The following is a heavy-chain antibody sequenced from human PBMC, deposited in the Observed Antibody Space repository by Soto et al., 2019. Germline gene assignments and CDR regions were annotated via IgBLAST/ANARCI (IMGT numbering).Heavy chain of an antibody. CDR2: IWGSGDRT. Sequence: PGGSLRLSCAASGFAFRTYAMAWVRQAPGKWLEWVSGIWGSGDRTFYADSVKGRFTISRDNSRNTLYLQMYSLTAEDTALYYCAKTGPYCGGDCSRYFYGMDVWXQGTTVTVSS. J-gene: IGHJ6*02. V-gene: IGHV3-23*01. CDR3: AKTGPYCGGDCSRYFYGMDV. D-gene: IGHD2-21*02. CDR1: GFAFRTYA.